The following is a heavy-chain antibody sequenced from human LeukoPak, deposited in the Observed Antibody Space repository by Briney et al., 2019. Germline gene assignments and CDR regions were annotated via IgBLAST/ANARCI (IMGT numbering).Heavy chain of an antibody. Sequence: ASVKVSCKASGGTFSSYAISWVRQAPGQGLEWMGGIIPIFGTANYAQKFQGRVTITADKSTSTAYMELSSLRAEDTAVYYCASEVAAIGPKLGCIDYWGQGTLVTVSS. D-gene: IGHD5-12*01. CDR3: ASEVAAIGPKLGCIDY. V-gene: IGHV1-69*06. J-gene: IGHJ4*02. CDR1: GGTFSSYA. CDR2: IIPIFGTA.